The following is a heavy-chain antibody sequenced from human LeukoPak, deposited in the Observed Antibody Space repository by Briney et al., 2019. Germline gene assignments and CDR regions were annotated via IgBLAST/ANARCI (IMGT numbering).Heavy chain of an antibody. CDR1: GFTFSSYA. V-gene: IGHV3-23*01. J-gene: IGHJ1*01. D-gene: IGHD3-22*01. Sequence: GGSLRLSCAASGFTFSSYAMSWVRQAPGKGLEWVSAISGSGGSTYYADSVKGRFTISRDNSKNTLYLQMNSLRAEDTAVYYCANGYDSSGYYSPEYFQHWGQGTLVTVSS. CDR2: ISGSGGST. CDR3: ANGYDSSGYYSPEYFQH.